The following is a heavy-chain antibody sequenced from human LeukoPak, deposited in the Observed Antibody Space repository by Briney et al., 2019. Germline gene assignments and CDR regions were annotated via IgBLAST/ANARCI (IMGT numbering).Heavy chain of an antibody. D-gene: IGHD3-10*01. CDR3: ARSPAGDAWPPAYYMDV. J-gene: IGHJ6*03. Sequence: GGSLRLSCAASKFSFSTYWMSWVRQAPGKGLEWVANIKEDGTEKYYVGSVKGRFTISRDNVKKSLYLQMNSLRDDDTAVYFCARSPAGDAWPPAYYMDVWGKGTTVTVSS. CDR2: IKEDGTEK. CDR1: KFSFSTYW. V-gene: IGHV3-7*01.